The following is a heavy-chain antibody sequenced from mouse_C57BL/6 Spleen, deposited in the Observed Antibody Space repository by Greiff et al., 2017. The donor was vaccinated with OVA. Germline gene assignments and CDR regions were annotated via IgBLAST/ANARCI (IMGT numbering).Heavy chain of an antibody. J-gene: IGHJ2*01. Sequence: EVQLQQSGPELVKPGASVKISCKASGYTFTDYYMNWVKQSHGKSLEWIGDINPNNGGTSYNQKFKGKATLTVDKSSSTAYMELRSLTSEDSAVYYCARNWDVDHYFDYWGQGTTLTVSS. V-gene: IGHV1-26*01. CDR2: INPNNGGT. CDR3: ARNWDVDHYFDY. D-gene: IGHD4-1*01. CDR1: GYTFTDYY.